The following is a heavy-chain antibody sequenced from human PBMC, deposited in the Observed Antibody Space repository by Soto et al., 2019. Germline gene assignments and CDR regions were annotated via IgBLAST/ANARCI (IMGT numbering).Heavy chain of an antibody. CDR2: TYYRSKWYN. D-gene: IGHD6-13*01. CDR3: AREIGGIAAADYYFDY. V-gene: IGHV6-1*01. CDR1: GDSVSSNSAA. Sequence: SQTLSLTCAISGDSVSSNSAAWNWIRQSPSRGLEWLGRTYYRSKWYNDYAVSVKSRITINPDTSKNRFSLQLNSVTPEETAVYYCAREIGGIAAADYYFDYWGQGTLVTVSS. J-gene: IGHJ4*02.